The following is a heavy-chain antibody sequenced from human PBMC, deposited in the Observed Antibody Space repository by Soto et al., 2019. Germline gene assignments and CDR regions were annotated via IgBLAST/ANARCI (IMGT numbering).Heavy chain of an antibody. CDR2: IYYSGST. CDR3: ASSPVPEGYSYGYLPY. CDR1: GGSISSSSYY. V-gene: IGHV4-39*01. Sequence: QLQLQESGPGLVKPSETLSLTCTVSGGSISSSSYYWGWIRQPPGKGLEWIGSIYYSGSTYYNPSLKSRVTISVDTSKNQFSLKLSSVTAADTAVYYCASSPVPEGYSYGYLPYWGQGTLVTVSS. J-gene: IGHJ4*02. D-gene: IGHD5-18*01.